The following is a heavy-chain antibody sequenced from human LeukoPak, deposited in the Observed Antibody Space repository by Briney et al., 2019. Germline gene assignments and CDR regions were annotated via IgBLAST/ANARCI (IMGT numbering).Heavy chain of an antibody. CDR1: EYSFTNYW. J-gene: IGHJ4*02. V-gene: IGHV5-51*01. Sequence: GESLKISCKGSEYSFTNYWIGWVRQMPGKGLEWMGIIHPDDPNTRYSPSFQGQVTISADKSISTAYLQWSSLKASDTATYYCARGGRWLVRNLDAHFDYWGQGTLATVSS. D-gene: IGHD5-24*01. CDR3: ARGGRWLVRNLDAHFDY. CDR2: IHPDDPNT.